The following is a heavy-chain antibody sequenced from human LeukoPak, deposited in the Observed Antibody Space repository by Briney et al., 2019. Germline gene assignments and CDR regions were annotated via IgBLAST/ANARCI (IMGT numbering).Heavy chain of an antibody. Sequence: GASVKVSCKASGGTFSSYAISWVRQAPGQGLEWMGIINPSGGSTSYAQKFQGRVTMTRDTSTSTVYMELSSLRSEDTAVYYCARKGLGSSGYYPLDYWGQGTLVTVSS. CDR1: GGTFSSYA. V-gene: IGHV1-46*01. J-gene: IGHJ4*02. CDR3: ARKGLGSSGYYPLDY. CDR2: INPSGGST. D-gene: IGHD3-22*01.